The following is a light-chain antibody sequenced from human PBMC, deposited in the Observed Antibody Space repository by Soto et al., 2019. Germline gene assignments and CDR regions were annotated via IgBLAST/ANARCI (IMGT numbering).Light chain of an antibody. J-gene: IGLJ3*02. CDR1: AVEVPNTYY. V-gene: IGLV7-43*01. Sequence: QAVVTQGPSLTVSPGGTVTLTWAFSAVEVPNTYYQNWFLQKPGQDPRPLTYSTSEKHSRTPARFSGSLLGGKAALTLSGVQPEDEADYYFLVYYGGAWVFGGGTKLTVL. CDR3: LVYYGGAWV. CDR2: STS.